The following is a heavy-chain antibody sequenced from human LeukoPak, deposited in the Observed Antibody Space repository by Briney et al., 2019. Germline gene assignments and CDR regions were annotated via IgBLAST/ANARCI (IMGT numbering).Heavy chain of an antibody. CDR2: ISSGSSYI. CDR1: GFTFSSYA. V-gene: IGHV3-21*01. Sequence: PGGSLRLSCAASGFTFSSYAMNWVRQAPGKSLEWVSSISSGSSYIYYADSVKGRFTISRDNAKDSLYLQMNSLRADDTAVYYCARSSGGFDYWGQRTLVTVSS. J-gene: IGHJ4*02. CDR3: ARSSGGFDY. D-gene: IGHD2-15*01.